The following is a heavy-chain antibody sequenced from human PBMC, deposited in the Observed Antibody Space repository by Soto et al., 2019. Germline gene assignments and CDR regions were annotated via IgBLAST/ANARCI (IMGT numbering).Heavy chain of an antibody. J-gene: IGHJ4*02. D-gene: IGHD5-12*01. CDR3: ARGMDGYNKDFVYYFDY. Sequence: PGGSLRLSCAASGFTFSSYSMNWVRQAPGKGLEWVSAISSSSSYIYYADSVKGRFTISRDNAKNSLYLQMNSLRAEETAVYYCARGMDGYNKDFVYYFDYWGQGTLVTVSS. CDR1: GFTFSSYS. CDR2: ISSSSSYI. V-gene: IGHV3-21*01.